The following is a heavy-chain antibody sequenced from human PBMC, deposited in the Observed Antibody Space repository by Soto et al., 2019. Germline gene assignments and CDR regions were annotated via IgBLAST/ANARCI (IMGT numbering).Heavy chain of an antibody. CDR2: IGGSGGSP. CDR1: GFTFSSYG. J-gene: IGHJ6*03. Sequence: GGSLRLSCAASGFTFSSYGMTWVRQAPGKGLEWVSSIGGSGGSPHYTDSVKGRFTISRDNSKNTLYLQMNNLRAKDTAVYYCAKKSGPITTTPFYYYYYMDVWGKGTMVTVSS. CDR3: AKKSGPITTTPFYYYYYMDV. V-gene: IGHV3-23*01. D-gene: IGHD1-26*01.